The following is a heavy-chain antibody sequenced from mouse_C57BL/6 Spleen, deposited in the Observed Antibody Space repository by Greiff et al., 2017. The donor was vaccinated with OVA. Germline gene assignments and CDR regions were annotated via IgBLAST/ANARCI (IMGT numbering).Heavy chain of an antibody. V-gene: IGHV3-1*01. Sequence: EVQVVESGPGMVKPSQSLSLPCTVTGYSITSGYDWHWIRHFPGNKLEWMGYISYSGSTNYNPSLKSRISITHDTSKNHFFLKLNSVTTEDTATYYCARCDYAWFAYWGQGTLVIVSA. CDR1: GYSITSGYD. J-gene: IGHJ3*01. CDR2: ISYSGST. D-gene: IGHD2-4*01. CDR3: ARCDYAWFAY.